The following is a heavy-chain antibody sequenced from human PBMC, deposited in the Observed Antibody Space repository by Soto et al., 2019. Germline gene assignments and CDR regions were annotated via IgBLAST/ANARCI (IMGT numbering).Heavy chain of an antibody. CDR2: IYHSGST. Sequence: SETLSLTCAVSGGSISSGGYSWSWIRQPPGKGLECIGYIYHSGSTYYNPSLKSRVTISVDRSKNQFSLKLSSVTAADTAVYYCARGPPLLWWSQGTLVTV. D-gene: IGHD2-21*01. J-gene: IGHJ4*02. V-gene: IGHV4-30-2*01. CDR3: ARGPPLLW. CDR1: GGSISSGGYS.